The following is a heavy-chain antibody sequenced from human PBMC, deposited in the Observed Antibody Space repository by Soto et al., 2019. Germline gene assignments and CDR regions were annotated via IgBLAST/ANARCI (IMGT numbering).Heavy chain of an antibody. D-gene: IGHD3-22*01. CDR1: GFAFSTHA. J-gene: IGHJ4*02. CDR2: ITPSGDNT. CDR3: AKDGLNYYDSSGYYPFRY. Sequence: GGSLRLSCAASGFAFSTHAMNWVRQAPGKGLAWVSSITPSGDNTYYADSVKGRFTISRDNSKNTLYLQMNSLRAEDTAVYYCAKDGLNYYDSSGYYPFRYWGQGTLVTVSS. V-gene: IGHV3-23*01.